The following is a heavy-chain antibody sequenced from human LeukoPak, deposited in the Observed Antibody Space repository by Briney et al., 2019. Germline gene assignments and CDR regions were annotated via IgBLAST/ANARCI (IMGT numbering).Heavy chain of an antibody. Sequence: GGALLQSFLSPGFPFSTFWVGWVRQAPGKVLEWVANIRDDGSEKYYMDYLKGRFTISRDNAKNSLYLQMNSLRAEDTAVYYCARRAGAYSHPYDYWGQGTLVTVSS. CDR2: IRDDGSEK. CDR3: ARRAGAYSHPYDY. D-gene: IGHD4/OR15-4a*01. CDR1: GFPFSTFW. J-gene: IGHJ4*02. V-gene: IGHV3-7*03.